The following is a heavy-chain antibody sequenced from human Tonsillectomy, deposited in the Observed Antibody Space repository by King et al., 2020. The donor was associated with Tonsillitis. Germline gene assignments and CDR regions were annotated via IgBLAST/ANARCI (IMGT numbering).Heavy chain of an antibody. J-gene: IGHJ6*02. CDR2: IYYSRST. CDR1: GYSISSRNW. Sequence: QLQESGPGLVKPSDTLSLTCSVSGYSISSRNWWVWIRQSPGKGLEWIGYIYYSRSTYYNPSLKSRVTMSVDTSKKQFSLKLRSVTDVDTAVYYCARSGGDSYYDYGMDVWGQGTTVTVSS. V-gene: IGHV4-28*01. D-gene: IGHD2-21*02. CDR3: ARSGGDSYYDYGMDV.